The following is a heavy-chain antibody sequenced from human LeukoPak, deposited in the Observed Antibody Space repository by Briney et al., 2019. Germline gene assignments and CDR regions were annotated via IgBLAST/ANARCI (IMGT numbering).Heavy chain of an antibody. CDR2: ISSDEIST. V-gene: IGHV3-74*01. CDR1: GFTFSSYW. Sequence: GGSLRLSCAGSGFTFSSYWMLWVRQAPGEGLGWVSRISSDEISTNYAASVRGRFTISRDNAKNTLYLQMDSLRAEDTAVYYCGKAGGTTGSMRFYMDGWGKGTTVTVSS. J-gene: IGHJ6*03. CDR3: GKAGGTTGSMRFYMDG. D-gene: IGHD1-1*01.